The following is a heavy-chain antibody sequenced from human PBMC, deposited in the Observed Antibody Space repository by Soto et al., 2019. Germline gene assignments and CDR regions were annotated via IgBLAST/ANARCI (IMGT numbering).Heavy chain of an antibody. D-gene: IGHD3-9*01. CDR3: ARVPLRYFDWLLYPYYYYVMDV. CDR1: GGSFSGYY. J-gene: IGHJ6*02. Sequence: SETLSLTCAVYGGSFSGYYWSWIRQPPGKGLEWIGEINHSGSTNYNPSLKSRVTISVDTSKNQFSLKLSSVTAADTAVYYCARVPLRYFDWLLYPYYYYVMDVWGQGTTVTVSS. V-gene: IGHV4-34*01. CDR2: INHSGST.